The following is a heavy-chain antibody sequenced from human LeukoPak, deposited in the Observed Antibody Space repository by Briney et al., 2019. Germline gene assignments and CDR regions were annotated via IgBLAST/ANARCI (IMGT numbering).Heavy chain of an antibody. CDR1: GYTFTSYA. CDR2: INAGNGNT. D-gene: IGHD6-13*01. CDR3: ARDKAAAGYFDY. V-gene: IGHV1-3*01. J-gene: IGHJ4*02. Sequence: ASVKVSCQASGYTFTSYAMHWVRQAPGQRLEGMGWINAGNGNTKYSQKFQGRVTITRDTSASTAYTELSSLRSEDTAVYYCARDKAAAGYFDYWCQETLVTVSS.